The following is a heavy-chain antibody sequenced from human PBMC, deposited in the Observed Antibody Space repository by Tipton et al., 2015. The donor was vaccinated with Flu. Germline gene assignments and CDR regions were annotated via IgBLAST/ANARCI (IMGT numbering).Heavy chain of an antibody. D-gene: IGHD3-22*01. CDR3: ARELSDYYDSSEGDAFDI. V-gene: IGHV3-21*01. CDR2: ISSSNTYI. J-gene: IGHJ3*02. Sequence: SLRLSCAASGFTFSYYTMNWVRQAPGKGLEWVSSISSSNTYIYYADSVKGRFTISRDNAKDSLYLQMTSLRAEDTAVYYCARELSDYYDSSEGDAFDIWGQGTMVTGSS. CDR1: GFTFSYYT.